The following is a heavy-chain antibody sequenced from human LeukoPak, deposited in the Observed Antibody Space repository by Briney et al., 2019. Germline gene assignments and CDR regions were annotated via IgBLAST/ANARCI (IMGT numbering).Heavy chain of an antibody. V-gene: IGHV1-2*02. CDR3: ARWASATTSVDS. CDR1: GYTFTAYY. J-gene: IGHJ4*02. CDR2: INPNSGDT. Sequence: ASVKVSCKASGYTFTAYYMHWVRQAPGQGLEWMGWINPNSGDTNYSQKFQDRVTMTRDTSISTAYMELSSLRSDDMAVYYYARWASATTSVDSWGQGTLVTVSS. D-gene: IGHD2/OR15-2a*01.